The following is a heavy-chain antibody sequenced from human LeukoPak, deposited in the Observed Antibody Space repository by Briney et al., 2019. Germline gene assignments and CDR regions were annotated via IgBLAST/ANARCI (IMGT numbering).Heavy chain of an antibody. J-gene: IGHJ4*02. CDR2: ISGSGGST. CDR3: AKDVRYCSSTSCYSTPGPADY. CDR1: GFSVSNYY. D-gene: IGHD2-2*01. Sequence: GGSLRLSCAASGFSVSNYYMSWVRKAPGKGLEWVSAISGSGGSTYYADSVKGRFTISRDNSKNTLYLQMNSLRAEDTAVYYCAKDVRYCSSTSCYSTPGPADYWGQGTLVTVSS. V-gene: IGHV3-23*01.